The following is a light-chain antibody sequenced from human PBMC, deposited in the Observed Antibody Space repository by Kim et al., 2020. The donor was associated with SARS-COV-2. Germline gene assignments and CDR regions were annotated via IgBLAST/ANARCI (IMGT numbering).Light chain of an antibody. J-gene: IGLJ3*02. CDR2: TDD. V-gene: IGLV1-44*01. CDR3: AAWDDSLNGLWV. Sequence: QSVLTQPPSASGTPGQRVTISCSGSSSNIGSNTVHWYQQLPGTAPKVLIYTDDQRPCGVPDRFSGSRSGTSASLAISGLQSEDEADYYCAAWDDSLNGLWVFGGGTQLTVL. CDR1: SSNIGSNT.